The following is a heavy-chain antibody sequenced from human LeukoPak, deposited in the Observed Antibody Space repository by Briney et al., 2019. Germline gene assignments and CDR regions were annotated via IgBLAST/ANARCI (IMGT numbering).Heavy chain of an antibody. Sequence: PSETLSLTCAVSGGSISSSNWWSWVRQPPGKGLEWIGEIYHSGSTNYNPSLKSRVTILVDKSKNHFSLKLSSVTAADTAVYYCAVRTVTTIKGWFDPWGQGTLVTVSS. D-gene: IGHD4-17*01. V-gene: IGHV4-4*02. CDR2: IYHSGST. J-gene: IGHJ5*02. CDR3: AVRTVTTIKGWFDP. CDR1: GGSISSSNW.